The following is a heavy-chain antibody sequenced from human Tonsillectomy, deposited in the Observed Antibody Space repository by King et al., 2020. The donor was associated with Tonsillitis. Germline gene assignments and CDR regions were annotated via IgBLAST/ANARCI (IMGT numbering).Heavy chain of an antibody. CDR2: IWYDGSNK. CDR1: GFTFSSYG. V-gene: IGHV3-33*08. Sequence: VQLVESGGGVVQPGRSLRLSCAASGFTFSSYGRHWVRQAPGKGLEGVAVIWYDGSNKYYADSVKGRFTISRDNSKNTLYLQMNSLRAEDTAVYYCARGVTEYYYYYYMDVWGKGTTVTVSS. D-gene: IGHD5-18*01. J-gene: IGHJ6*03. CDR3: ARGVTEYYYYYYMDV.